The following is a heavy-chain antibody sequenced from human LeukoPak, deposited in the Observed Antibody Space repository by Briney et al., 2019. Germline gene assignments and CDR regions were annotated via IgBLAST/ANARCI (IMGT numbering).Heavy chain of an antibody. J-gene: IGHJ4*02. Sequence: SVKVSCKASGGTFSSYAISWVRQAPGQGLEWMGGIIPIFGTANYAQKFQGRVTITADESTSTAYMELSSLRSEDTAVYHCARRGDHSSSWSYYFDYWGQGTLVTVSS. CDR3: ARRGDHSSSWSYYFDY. V-gene: IGHV1-69*13. CDR1: GGTFSSYA. CDR2: IIPIFGTA. D-gene: IGHD6-13*01.